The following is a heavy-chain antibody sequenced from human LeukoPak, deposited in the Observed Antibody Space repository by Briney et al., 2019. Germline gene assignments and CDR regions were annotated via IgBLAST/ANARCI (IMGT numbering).Heavy chain of an antibody. CDR1: GGSFSGYY. J-gene: IGHJ4*02. D-gene: IGHD3-9*01. V-gene: IGHV4-34*01. CDR3: ARGRYYDILTGPTYYFDY. CDR2: INHSGST. Sequence: KPSETLSLTCAVYGGSFSGYYWSWIRQPPGKGLEWIGEINHSGSTNYNPSLKSRVTISVDTSKNQFSLKLSSVTAADTAVYYCARGRYYDILTGPTYYFDYWGQGTLVTVSS.